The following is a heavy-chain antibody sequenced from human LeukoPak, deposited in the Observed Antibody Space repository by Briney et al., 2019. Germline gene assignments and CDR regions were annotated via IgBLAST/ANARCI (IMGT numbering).Heavy chain of an antibody. CDR1: GFTFSTFW. J-gene: IGHJ4*02. Sequence: GGSLRLSCAASGFTFSTFWMSWVRQAPGKGLEWVATIRQDGSEKYYVDSVKGRFTISRDNAKISLYLQMNTLRPEDTAVYYCARDGITSYFDYWGQGSLVTVSS. CDR2: IRQDGSEK. D-gene: IGHD1-14*01. CDR3: ARDGITSYFDY. V-gene: IGHV3-7*01.